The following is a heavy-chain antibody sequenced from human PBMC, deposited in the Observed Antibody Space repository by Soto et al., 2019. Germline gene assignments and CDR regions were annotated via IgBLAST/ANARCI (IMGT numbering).Heavy chain of an antibody. V-gene: IGHV4-31*03. D-gene: IGHD3-22*01. CDR1: GGSISSGVYY. Sequence: SETLSRTCTVSGGSISSGVYYWSWIRQHPGKGLEWIGYIYYSGSTYYNPSLKSRVTISVDTSKNQFSLKLSSVTAADTAVYYCARGLSTYDSSGYYPLGQGTLVTVSS. J-gene: IGHJ5*02. CDR3: ARGLSTYDSSGYYP. CDR2: IYYSGST.